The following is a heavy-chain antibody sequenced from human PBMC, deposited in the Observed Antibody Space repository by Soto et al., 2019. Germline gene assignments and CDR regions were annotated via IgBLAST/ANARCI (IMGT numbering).Heavy chain of an antibody. CDR1: EGTFSSDT. CDR3: ARETLGSAAPGYFDY. J-gene: IGHJ4*02. Sequence: QVQLVQSGAEVKKPGSSVKVSCRTSEGTFSSDTITWLRQAPGQGLEWMGRIIPNLGLEHNTQKFQARVTNTADKSTHTAYTELSSLRSEDTAAYYCARETLGSAAPGYFDYWGQGTLVTVSS. CDR2: IIPNLGLE. V-gene: IGHV1-69*08. D-gene: IGHD2-15*01.